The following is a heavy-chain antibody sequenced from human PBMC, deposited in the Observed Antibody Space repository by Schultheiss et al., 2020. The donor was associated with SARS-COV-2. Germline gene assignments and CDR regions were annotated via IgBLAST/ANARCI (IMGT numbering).Heavy chain of an antibody. CDR2: LYHSGST. V-gene: IGHV4-59*12. D-gene: IGHD3-22*01. Sequence: GSLRLSCTVSGGSISSYYWSWIRQPPGKGLEWIGYLYHSGSTNYNPSLKSRVTMSVDTSKNQFSLKLSSVTAADTAVYYCARDNYYDSSGYYPFDYWGQGTLVTVSS. J-gene: IGHJ4*02. CDR3: ARDNYYDSSGYYPFDY. CDR1: GGSISSYY.